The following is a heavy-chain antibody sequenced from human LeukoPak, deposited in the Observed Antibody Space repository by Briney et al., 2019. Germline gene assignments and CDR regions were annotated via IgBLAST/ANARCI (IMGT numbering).Heavy chain of an antibody. Sequence: PGGSLRLSCTASEFTLSSCAMHWVRQTPEKGLEWVSYISTSSGTKYYADSVKGRFTISRDNAKNSLFLQMNSLRVDDTAVYYCARKVLARTTRGSFDSWGQGTLVTVSS. J-gene: IGHJ4*01. V-gene: IGHV3-48*04. D-gene: IGHD1-14*01. CDR3: ARKVLARTTRGSFDS. CDR2: ISTSSGTK. CDR1: EFTLSSCA.